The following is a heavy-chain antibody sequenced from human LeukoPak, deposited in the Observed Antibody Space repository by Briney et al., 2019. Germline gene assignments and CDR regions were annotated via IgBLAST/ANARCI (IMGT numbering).Heavy chain of an antibody. V-gene: IGHV4-59*01. J-gene: IGHJ6*04. D-gene: IGHD2-2*01. Sequence: SETLSLTCTVSGGSISSYYWSWIRQPPGKGQEWIGYIYYSGSTNYNPSLKSRVTISVDTSKNQFSLKLSSVTAADTAVYYCVVSSTSCYACYYYGMDVWGKGTTVTVSS. CDR1: GGSISSYY. CDR2: IYYSGST. CDR3: VVSSTSCYACYYYGMDV.